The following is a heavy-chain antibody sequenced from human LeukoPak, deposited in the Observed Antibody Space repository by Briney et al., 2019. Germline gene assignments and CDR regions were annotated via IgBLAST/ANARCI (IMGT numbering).Heavy chain of an antibody. J-gene: IGHJ3*02. CDR2: ISSSGST. CDR1: GVSISTYS. Sequence: PSKTLSLTCTVSGVSISTYSWNWIRQPAGKGLEWIGRISSSGSTNYNPSLKSRVTISVDTSKNQFSLKLSSVTAADTAVYYCARFRDGSYAFDKWGQGTMVTVSS. D-gene: IGHD3-10*01. V-gene: IGHV4-4*07. CDR3: ARFRDGSYAFDK.